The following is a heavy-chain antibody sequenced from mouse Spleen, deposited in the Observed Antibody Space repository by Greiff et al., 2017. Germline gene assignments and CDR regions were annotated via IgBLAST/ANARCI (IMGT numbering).Heavy chain of an antibody. V-gene: IGHV1-55*01. D-gene: IGHD2-12*01. CDR3: ARYSYYSRYAMDY. Sequence: QVQLQQPGAELVKPGASVKMSCKASGYTFTSYWITWVKQRPGQGLEWIGDIYPGSGSTNYNEKFKSKATLTVDTSSSTAYMQLSSLTSEDSAVYYCARYSYYSRYAMDYWGQGTSVTVSS. CDR2: IYPGSGST. J-gene: IGHJ4*01. CDR1: GYTFTSYW.